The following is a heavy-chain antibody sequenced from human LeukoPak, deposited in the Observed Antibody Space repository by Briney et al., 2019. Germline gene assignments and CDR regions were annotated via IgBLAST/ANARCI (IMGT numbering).Heavy chain of an antibody. V-gene: IGHV4-34*01. D-gene: IGHD6-6*01. CDR3: ARRKGDSSRLDY. CDR1: GGSFSGYY. J-gene: IGHJ4*02. Sequence: SETLSLTCAVYGGSFSGYYWSWIRQPPGKGLEWIGNIYDSGSTYYNPSLKSRVTISLDTSKNQFSLRLTSATAADTAVYYCARRKGDSSRLDYWGQGTLVTVSS. CDR2: IYDSGST.